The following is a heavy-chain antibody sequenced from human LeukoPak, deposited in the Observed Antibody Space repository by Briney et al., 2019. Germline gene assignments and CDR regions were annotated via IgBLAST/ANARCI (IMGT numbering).Heavy chain of an antibody. CDR1: GDSINDYY. CDR2: VAYSGNS. Sequence: SETLSVTCTVSGDSINDYYWSWLRQTPGEGLEWIGFVAYSGNSNYNPSLESRVTISIDTSKNQFSLKLKSVTAADTAIYYCARVVRGAVTFNRFDPWGEGTLVTVSS. CDR3: ARVVRGAVTFNRFDP. J-gene: IGHJ5*02. D-gene: IGHD3-10*02. V-gene: IGHV4-59*01.